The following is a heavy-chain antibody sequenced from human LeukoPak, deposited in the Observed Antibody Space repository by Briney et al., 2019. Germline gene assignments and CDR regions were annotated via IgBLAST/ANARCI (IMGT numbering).Heavy chain of an antibody. CDR1: GYIFNNYW. Sequence: GESLKISCKGSGYIFNNYWIGWVRQMPGKSLEWMGSIYPGDSDTTYSPSFQGQVTISADKSISTAYLQWSSLKASDTAIYFCARQTSISSLVDYWGQGTLVTVSS. J-gene: IGHJ4*02. CDR2: IYPGDSDT. V-gene: IGHV5-51*01. D-gene: IGHD6-6*01. CDR3: ARQTSISSLVDY.